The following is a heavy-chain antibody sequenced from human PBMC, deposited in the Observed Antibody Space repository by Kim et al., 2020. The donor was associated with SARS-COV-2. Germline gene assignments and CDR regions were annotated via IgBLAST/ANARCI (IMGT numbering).Heavy chain of an antibody. CDR3: ARRWEGSMDV. D-gene: IGHD1-26*01. CDR1: GHTFTTYW. Sequence: GESLKISCKGSGHTFTTYWIAWVRQMPGKGLEWMGIIYLGDSDTRYSPSFQGQVTISADKSISTAYLQWSSLKASDTAMYYCARRWEGSMDVWGQGTTVTVSS. CDR2: IYLGDSDT. J-gene: IGHJ6*02. V-gene: IGHV5-51*01.